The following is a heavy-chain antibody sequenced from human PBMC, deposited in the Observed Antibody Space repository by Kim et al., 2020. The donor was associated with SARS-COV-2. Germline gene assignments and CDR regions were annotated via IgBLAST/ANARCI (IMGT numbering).Heavy chain of an antibody. V-gene: IGHV3-30*04. J-gene: IGHJ4*02. Sequence: GGSLRLSCAASGFTFRNYAIHWVRQAPGKGLVWVAVISYDGSNKYYADSVKGRFTISRDNSKNTLYLQMNSLRVEDTAVYYCARDGWGSGSYYKGGYFDHWGEGTLVTVSS. CDR3: ARDGWGSGSYYKGGYFDH. D-gene: IGHD3-10*01. CDR2: ISYDGSNK. CDR1: GFTFRNYA.